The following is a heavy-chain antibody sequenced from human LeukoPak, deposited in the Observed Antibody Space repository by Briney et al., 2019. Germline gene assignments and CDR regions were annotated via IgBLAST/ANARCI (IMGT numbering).Heavy chain of an antibody. Sequence: SETLSLTCTVSGSSINNNFWTWIRQPPGKGLEWIGYIYYSGSTDYNPSLKSRVTISVDTSKNQFSLKLSSVTAADTAVYYCAREGVTKYYFDYWGQGTLVTVSS. D-gene: IGHD4-11*01. V-gene: IGHV4-59*01. CDR2: IYYSGST. J-gene: IGHJ4*02. CDR3: AREGVTKYYFDY. CDR1: GSSINNNF.